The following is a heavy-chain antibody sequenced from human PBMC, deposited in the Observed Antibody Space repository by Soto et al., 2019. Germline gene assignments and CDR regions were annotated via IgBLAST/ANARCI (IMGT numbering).Heavy chain of an antibody. CDR2: MSRTGDNT. D-gene: IGHD3-22*01. CDR3: AKDQSNSNPLYFFDF. V-gene: IGHV3-23*01. Sequence: PGGSLSLSCAASGFTFSIYAMTWVRQSPGKGLEWVSSMSRTGDNTYYADSVKVRFTISRDNSKNTLYLQMNSLRAEDTAIYYCAKDQSNSNPLYFFDFWGPGTLVTVSS. CDR1: GFTFSIYA. J-gene: IGHJ4*02.